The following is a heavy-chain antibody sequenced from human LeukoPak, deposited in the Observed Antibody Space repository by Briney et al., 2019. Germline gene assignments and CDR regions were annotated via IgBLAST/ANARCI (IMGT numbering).Heavy chain of an antibody. Sequence: GGSLRLSCAASGFTFSSYAMSWVRRAAGKGLEWGSAISGSGGSTYYADSVKGRFTISRDNSKNTLYLEMNSLRAEDTAVYYCVRDRRYASGSDAFDIWGQGTMVTVSS. CDR1: GFTFSSYA. CDR3: VRDRRYASGSDAFDI. J-gene: IGHJ3*02. CDR2: ISGSGGST. V-gene: IGHV3-23*01. D-gene: IGHD3-10*01.